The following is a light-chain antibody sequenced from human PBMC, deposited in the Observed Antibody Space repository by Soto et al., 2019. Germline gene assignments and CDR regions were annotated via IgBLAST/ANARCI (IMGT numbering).Light chain of an antibody. J-gene: IGLJ2*01. V-gene: IGLV2-23*01. CDR2: EGS. CDR1: SSDVGNYNV. CDR3: CSYAGSSTLVL. Sequence: QSALTQPASVSGSPGQSITISCTGTSSDVGNYNVVSWYQQHPGKAPKLMIYEGSKRPSGVSHRFSGSKSGNTASLTISGLQEEDEADYYCCSYAGSSTLVLFGGGTKLTVL.